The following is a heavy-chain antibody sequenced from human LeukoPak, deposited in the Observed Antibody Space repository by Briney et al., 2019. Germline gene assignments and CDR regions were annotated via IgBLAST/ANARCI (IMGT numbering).Heavy chain of an antibody. CDR3: ARGSGGRRIVVVVAARGSFDY. D-gene: IGHD2-15*01. CDR2: LNHSGST. V-gene: IGHV4-34*01. Sequence: SETLSLTCAVYGGSFSGYYWSWIREPPGKGLEWIGELNHSGSTNYNPSLKSRVTISVDTSKNQFSLKLSSVTAADTAVYYCARGSGGRRIVVVVAARGSFDYWGQGTLVTVSS. CDR1: GGSFSGYY. J-gene: IGHJ4*02.